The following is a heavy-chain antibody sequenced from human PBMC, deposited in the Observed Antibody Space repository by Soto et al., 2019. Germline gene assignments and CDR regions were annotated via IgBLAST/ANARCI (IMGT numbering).Heavy chain of an antibody. CDR3: ARGIVDYSDIDF. D-gene: IGHD3-16*02. CDR2: ITAGNGKT. J-gene: IGHJ4*02. Sequence: QVQLVQSGAAENKPGASVKISCKASGYTFTTYALHWVRQAPGQQGQRLEWLGRITAGNGKTTYSQKFQDRVTITRDAFATTDYMELSSLTSEDTAVYYCARGIVDYSDIDFWGQGTLVTVSS. V-gene: IGHV1-3*05. CDR1: GYTFTTYA.